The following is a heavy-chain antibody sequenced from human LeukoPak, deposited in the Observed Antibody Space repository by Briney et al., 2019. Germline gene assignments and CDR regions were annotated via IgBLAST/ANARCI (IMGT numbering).Heavy chain of an antibody. CDR3: LQAGDSSSNFDY. CDR2: IKQEGREK. Sequence: GGSLRLSCAASGFTFSSYWMSWVRQAPGKGLEWVANIKQEGREKYYVDSVKGRFTISRDNAKNSLYLQMNSRRAEDTAVYYCLQAGDSSSNFDYWGQGTLVTVSS. CDR1: GFTFSSYW. J-gene: IGHJ4*02. V-gene: IGHV3-7*01. D-gene: IGHD2-2*01.